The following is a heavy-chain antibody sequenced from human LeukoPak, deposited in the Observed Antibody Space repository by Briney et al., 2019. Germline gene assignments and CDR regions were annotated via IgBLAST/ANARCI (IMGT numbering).Heavy chain of an antibody. CDR2: ISGDGSST. J-gene: IGHJ4*02. Sequence: PTGGSLRLSCAASGFTFSNYWMHWVRQAPGKGLVWVSRISGDGSSTSYVDSVKGRFTVSRDNATNTLYLQMNSLRPEDTAVYYCARPLGPRNTVTTPAPFDYWGQGTLVTVSS. V-gene: IGHV3-74*01. CDR3: ARPLGPRNTVTTPAPFDY. CDR1: GFTFSNYW. D-gene: IGHD4-17*01.